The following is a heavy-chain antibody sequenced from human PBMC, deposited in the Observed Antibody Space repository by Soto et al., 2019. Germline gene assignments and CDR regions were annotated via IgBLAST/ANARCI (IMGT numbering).Heavy chain of an antibody. D-gene: IGHD2-2*01. Sequence: AASGLSFRVYGMHWVRQAPGKGLEWVALISYDGIKEYYADSVKGRFTISRDNSKNTLFLQMNSLRVEDTAVYYCAKDGGGYCSTNKCQEEYWGQGTLVTVSS. V-gene: IGHV3-30*18. CDR1: GLSFRVYG. J-gene: IGHJ4*02. CDR2: ISYDGIKE. CDR3: AKDGGGYCSTNKCQEEY.